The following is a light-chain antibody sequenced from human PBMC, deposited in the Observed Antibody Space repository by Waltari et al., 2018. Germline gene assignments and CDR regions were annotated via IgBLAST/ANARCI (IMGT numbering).Light chain of an antibody. CDR2: KDN. Sequence: QSVLTQPPSTSGTPGQRVTISCSGSSSNIGTNFVYWYQQLPGTAPKLLIFKDNQRPSGVPDRFSDSRSGTSASLAFSGLRSEDEADYYCAAWDDSLSRLVFGGGTKLTVL. CDR1: SSNIGTNF. J-gene: IGLJ3*02. CDR3: AAWDDSLSRLV. V-gene: IGLV1-47*01.